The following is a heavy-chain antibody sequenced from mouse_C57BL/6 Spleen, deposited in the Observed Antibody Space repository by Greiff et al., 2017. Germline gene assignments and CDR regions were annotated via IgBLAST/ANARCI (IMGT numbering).Heavy chain of an antibody. D-gene: IGHD3-2*02. CDR2: IYPGSGST. Sequence: VQLQQPGAELVKPGASVKMSCTASGYTFTSYWIPWVKQRPGQGLEWIGDIYPGSGSTNYDEKFKSKATLTVDTSSSTAYMQLSSLTSEDSAVYDCAGPQGTWNDWGQGTTLTVSA. V-gene: IGHV1-55*01. CDR3: AGPQGTWND. J-gene: IGHJ2*01. CDR1: GYTFTSYW.